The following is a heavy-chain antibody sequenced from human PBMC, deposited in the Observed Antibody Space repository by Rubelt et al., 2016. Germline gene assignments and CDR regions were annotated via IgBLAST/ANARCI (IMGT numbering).Heavy chain of an antibody. CDR2: GDNT. J-gene: IGHJ4*02. CDR3: AKDNNEKVKTLRDPPY. V-gene: IGHV3-23*01. D-gene: IGHD2-8*01. Sequence: GDNTYYADSVKGRFTISRDNSKNTMYLHMNSLRVDDTAIYYCAKDNNEKVKTLRDPPYWGQGILVTVSS.